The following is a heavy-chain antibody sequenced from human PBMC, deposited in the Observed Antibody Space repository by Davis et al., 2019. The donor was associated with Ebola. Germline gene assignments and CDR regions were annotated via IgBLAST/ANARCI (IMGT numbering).Heavy chain of an antibody. CDR3: ARSTYLITFGGVIHY. CDR1: GFTFSSYA. CDR2: ISGSGGST. Sequence: PGGSLRLSCAASGFTFSSYAMSWVRQAPGKGLEWVSAISGSGGSTYYADSVKGRFTISRDNSKNTLYLQMNSRRAEDTAVYYCARSTYLITFGGVIHYWGQGTLVTVSS. J-gene: IGHJ4*02. V-gene: IGHV3-23*01. D-gene: IGHD3-16*01.